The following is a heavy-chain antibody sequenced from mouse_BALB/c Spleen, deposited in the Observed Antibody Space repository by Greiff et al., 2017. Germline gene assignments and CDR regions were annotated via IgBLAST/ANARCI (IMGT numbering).Heavy chain of an antibody. CDR3: ARYYRYDDYFDY. V-gene: IGHV3-8*02. Sequence: EVKLQESGPSLVKPSQTLSLTCSVTGDSITSGYWNWIRKFPGNKLEYMGYISYSGSTYYNPSLKSRISITRDTSKNQYYLQLNSVTTEDTATYYCARYYRYDDYFDYWGQGTTLTVSS. CDR1: GDSITSGY. J-gene: IGHJ2*01. CDR2: ISYSGST. D-gene: IGHD2-14*01.